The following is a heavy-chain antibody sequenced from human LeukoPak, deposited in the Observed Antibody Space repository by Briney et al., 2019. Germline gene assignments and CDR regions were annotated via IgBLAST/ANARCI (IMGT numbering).Heavy chain of an antibody. Sequence: GGSLRLSCAASGFTFSNYGMSWVRQAPGKGLEWVSVISISGDTTYYADSVKGRFTISRDNSKSTLYLQMNSLRAEDTAVYCCARDIDNGDYVVYWGQGTLVTVSS. D-gene: IGHD4-17*01. V-gene: IGHV3-23*01. CDR3: ARDIDNGDYVVY. CDR1: GFTFSNYG. CDR2: ISISGDTT. J-gene: IGHJ4*02.